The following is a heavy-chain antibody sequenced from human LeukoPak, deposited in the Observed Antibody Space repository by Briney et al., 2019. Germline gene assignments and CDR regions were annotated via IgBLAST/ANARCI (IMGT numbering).Heavy chain of an antibody. V-gene: IGHV3-20*04. D-gene: IGHD4/OR15-4a*01. Sequence: GGSLSLSCAASGFTFDDYGMSWVRQAPRKGLEWVSGINWNGVSTSYVDSVKGRFTISRDNANNYLYLQMNSLRVEATALYYCARALTNYVDYNYYHYMAVWGKGNAVTVSS. CDR3: ARALTNYVDYNYYHYMAV. CDR1: GFTFDDYG. CDR2: INWNGVST. J-gene: IGHJ6*03.